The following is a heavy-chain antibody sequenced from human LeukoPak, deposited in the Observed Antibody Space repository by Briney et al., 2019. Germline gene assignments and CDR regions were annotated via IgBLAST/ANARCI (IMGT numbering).Heavy chain of an antibody. D-gene: IGHD1-26*01. V-gene: IGHV3-23*01. CDR1: GFTFSSYG. J-gene: IGHJ3*02. CDR2: ISGSGGST. Sequence: GGSLRLSCAASGFTFSSYGMSWVRQAPGKGLEWVSGISGSGGSTYYADSVKGRFTISRDNSKNTLYLQMNSLRAEDTAVYYCARARSYYIPFDAFDIWGQGTMVTVSS. CDR3: ARARSYYIPFDAFDI.